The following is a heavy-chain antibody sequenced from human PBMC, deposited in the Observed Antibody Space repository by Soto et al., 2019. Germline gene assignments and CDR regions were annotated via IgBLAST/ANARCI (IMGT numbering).Heavy chain of an antibody. D-gene: IGHD2-2*01. J-gene: IGHJ3*02. Sequence: EVQLLESGGGLVQPGGSLRLSCAASGFTFSSYAMSWVRQAPGKGLEWVSAISGSGGSTYYADSVKGRFTISRDNSKNTLYLQMNSLRAEDTAVYYCAKTWRGRNIVVVAAALSNNNDAFDIWGQGTMVTVSS. V-gene: IGHV3-23*01. CDR2: ISGSGGST. CDR3: AKTWRGRNIVVVAAALSNNNDAFDI. CDR1: GFTFSSYA.